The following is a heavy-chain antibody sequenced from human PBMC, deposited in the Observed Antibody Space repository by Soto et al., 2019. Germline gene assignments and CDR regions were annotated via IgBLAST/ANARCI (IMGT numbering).Heavy chain of an antibody. J-gene: IGHJ4*02. CDR2: IIPIFGTA. CDR1: GGTFSSYA. CDR3: ARENYGSSGYHRGFDY. V-gene: IGHV1-69*06. D-gene: IGHD3-22*01. Sequence: SVKVSCKASGGTFSSYAISWVRQAPGQGLEWMGGIIPIFGTANYAQKFQGRVTIAADKSTSTAYMELSSLRSEDTAVYYCARENYGSSGYHRGFDYWGQGTLVTVS.